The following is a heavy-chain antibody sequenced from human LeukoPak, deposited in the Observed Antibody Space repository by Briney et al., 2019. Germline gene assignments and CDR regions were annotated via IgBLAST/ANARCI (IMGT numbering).Heavy chain of an antibody. CDR3: ARGDFDWLLYFDY. CDR2: IYYSGST. CDR1: GGSISSYY. V-gene: IGHV4-59*01. J-gene: IGHJ4*02. D-gene: IGHD3-9*01. Sequence: KPSETLSLTCTVSGGSISSYYWSWIRQPPGKGLEWIGYIYYSGSTNYNPSLKSRVTISVDTSKNQFSLKLSSVTAAETAMYYCARGDFDWLLYFDYWGQGTLVTVSS.